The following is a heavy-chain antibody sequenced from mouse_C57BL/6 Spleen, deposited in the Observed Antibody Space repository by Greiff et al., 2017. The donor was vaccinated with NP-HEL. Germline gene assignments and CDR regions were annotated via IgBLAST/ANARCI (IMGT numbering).Heavy chain of an antibody. CDR2: IRNKANGYTT. Sequence: EVMLVESGGGLVQPGGSLSLSCAASGFTFTDYYMSWVRQPPGKALEWLGFIRNKANGYTTEYSASVKGRFTISRDNSQSILYLQMNALRAEDSATYYCARSLYDYDERVFDYWGQGTTLTVSS. CDR3: ARSLYDYDERVFDY. V-gene: IGHV7-3*01. J-gene: IGHJ2*01. D-gene: IGHD2-4*01. CDR1: GFTFTDYY.